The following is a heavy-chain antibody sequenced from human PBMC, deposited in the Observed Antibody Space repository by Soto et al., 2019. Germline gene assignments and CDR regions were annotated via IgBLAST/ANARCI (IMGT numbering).Heavy chain of an antibody. J-gene: IGHJ4*02. CDR1: GFTFSSYS. V-gene: IGHV3-21*01. CDR2: ISSSSSYI. Sequence: EVQLVESGGGLVKPGGSLRLSCAASGFTFSSYSMNWVRQAPGKGLEWVSSISSSSSYIYYADSVKGRFTISRDNAKNSLYLQMNSLRADDTAVYYCASSYSGYDGYWGQGTLVTVSS. D-gene: IGHD5-12*01. CDR3: ASSYSGYDGY.